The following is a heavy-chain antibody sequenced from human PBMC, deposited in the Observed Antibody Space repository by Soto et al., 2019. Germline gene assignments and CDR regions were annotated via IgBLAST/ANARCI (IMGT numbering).Heavy chain of an antibody. J-gene: IGHJ4*02. Sequence: GGSLRLSCAASGFTFSSYAMSWVRQAPGKGLEWVSAISGSGGSTYYADSVKGRFTISRDISKNTLYLQMNSLRAEDTAVYYCAKDLDTAMALYYFDYWGQGTLVTVSS. CDR1: GFTFSSYA. V-gene: IGHV3-23*01. CDR3: AKDLDTAMALYYFDY. CDR2: ISGSGGST. D-gene: IGHD5-18*01.